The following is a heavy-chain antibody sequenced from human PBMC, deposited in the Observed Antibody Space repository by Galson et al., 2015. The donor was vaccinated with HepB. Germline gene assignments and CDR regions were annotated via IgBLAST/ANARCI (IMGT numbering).Heavy chain of an antibody. D-gene: IGHD2-2*01. CDR3: ATGKGYCSSTSCYGWGAFDY. CDR1: GFTFSSYA. Sequence: SLRLSCAASGFTFSSYAMHWVRQAPGKGLEWVAVISYDGSNKYYADSVKGRFTISRDNSKNTLYLQMNSLRAEDTAVYYCATGKGYCSSTSCYGWGAFDYWGQGTLVTVSS. J-gene: IGHJ4*02. V-gene: IGHV3-30*04. CDR2: ISYDGSNK.